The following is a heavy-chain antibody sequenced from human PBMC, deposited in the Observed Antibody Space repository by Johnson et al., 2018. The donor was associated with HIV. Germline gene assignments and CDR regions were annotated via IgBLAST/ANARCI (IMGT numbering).Heavy chain of an antibody. V-gene: IGHV3-49*05. CDR2: IRSKDYGGTT. J-gene: IGHJ3*02. D-gene: IGHD2-15*01. Sequence: VQLVESGGGLVKPGGSLRLSCAASGFTFSDYALSWFRQAPGKGPEWVGFIRSKDYGGTTEYAGSVKERLTISRNDSKTIAYLQMLNLKTEDTAIYYCARVPRKGFRPDAFDIWGQGTVVTVSS. CDR1: GFTFSDYA. CDR3: ARVPRKGFRPDAFDI.